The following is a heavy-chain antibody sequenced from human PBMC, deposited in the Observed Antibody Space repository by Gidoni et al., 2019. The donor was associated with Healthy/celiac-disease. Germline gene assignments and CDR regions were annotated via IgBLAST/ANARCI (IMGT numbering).Heavy chain of an antibody. D-gene: IGHD1-1*01. Sequence: QVQLVESGGGVVQPGRSLRLSCAASGFTFSSYGMHWVRQAPGKGLEWVAVISYDGSNKYYADSLKGRFTISRDNSKNTLYLQMNSLRAEDTAVYYCAKDYTTGTTSKGVDYWGQGTLVTVSS. CDR2: ISYDGSNK. CDR3: AKDYTTGTTSKGVDY. V-gene: IGHV3-30*18. CDR1: GFTFSSYG. J-gene: IGHJ4*02.